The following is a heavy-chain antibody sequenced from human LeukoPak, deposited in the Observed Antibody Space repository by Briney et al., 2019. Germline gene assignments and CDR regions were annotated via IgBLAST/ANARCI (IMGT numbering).Heavy chain of an antibody. CDR2: IIPIFGTA. V-gene: IGHV1-69*13. CDR1: GGTFSSYA. CDR3: ARDQSGYSYGHP. Sequence: ASVKVSCKASGGTFSSYAISWVRQAPGQGLEWMGGIIPIFGTANYAQKFQGRVTITADESTSTAYMELSSLRSEDTAMYYCARDQSGYSYGHPWGQGTLVTVSS. J-gene: IGHJ5*02. D-gene: IGHD5-18*01.